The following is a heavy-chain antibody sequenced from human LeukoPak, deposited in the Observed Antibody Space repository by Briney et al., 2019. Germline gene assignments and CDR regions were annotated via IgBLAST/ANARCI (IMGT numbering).Heavy chain of an antibody. CDR3: ARIGYSSSSLDF. J-gene: IGHJ4*02. D-gene: IGHD6-6*01. CDR2: ISNNGGYK. CDR1: GFTFSSYG. V-gene: IGHV3-33*01. Sequence: PGRSLRLSCATSGFTFSSYGFHWVRQAPGKGLEWVAVISNNGGYKHYTDSVKGRFTISRDNAKNSLYLQMISLRAEDTAVYKCARIGYSSSSLDFWGRGTLVTVSS.